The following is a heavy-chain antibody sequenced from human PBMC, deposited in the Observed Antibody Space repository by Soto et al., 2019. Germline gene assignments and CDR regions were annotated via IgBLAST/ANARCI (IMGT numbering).Heavy chain of an antibody. CDR3: AGDTGGIAVADCYFDL. CDR1: GYTFTSYY. Sequence: ASVKVSCKASGYTFTSYYMHWVRQPPGQGLEWMGIINPSGGSTSYAQNFQGRVTMTRDTSTSTVYMELSSLRSEDTAVYYCAGDTGGIAVADCYFDLWGRGTLVTVSS. CDR2: INPSGGST. V-gene: IGHV1-46*01. J-gene: IGHJ2*01. D-gene: IGHD6-19*01.